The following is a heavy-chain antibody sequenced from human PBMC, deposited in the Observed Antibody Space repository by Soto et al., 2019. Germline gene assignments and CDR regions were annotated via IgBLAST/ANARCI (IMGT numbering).Heavy chain of an antibody. V-gene: IGHV3-30*18. CDR2: ISYDGSNK. D-gene: IGHD2-15*01. CDR1: GFTFSSYG. Sequence: GGSLRLSCAASGFTFSSYGMHWVRQAPGKGLEWVAVISYDGSNKYYADSVKGRFTISRDNSKNTLYLQMNSLRAEETTVYYCAKDSDIGAHCSGGSCYSYYYYYMDVWGKGTTVTVSS. CDR3: AKDSDIGAHCSGGSCYSYYYYYMDV. J-gene: IGHJ6*03.